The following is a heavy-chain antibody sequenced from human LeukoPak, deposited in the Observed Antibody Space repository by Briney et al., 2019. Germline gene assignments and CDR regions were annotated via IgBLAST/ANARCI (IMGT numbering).Heavy chain of an antibody. J-gene: IGHJ4*02. CDR2: INPSGGST. V-gene: IGHV1-46*01. Sequence: ASVKVSCKASGYTFTSYYMHWVRQAPGQGLEWMGIINPSGGSTSYAQKFQGRVTMTRDMSTSTVYMELSSLRSEDTAVYYCARGAPTYYYDSSGYYFLYYFDYWGQGTLVTVSS. CDR3: ARGAPTYYYDSSGYYFLYYFDY. D-gene: IGHD3-22*01. CDR1: GYTFTSYY.